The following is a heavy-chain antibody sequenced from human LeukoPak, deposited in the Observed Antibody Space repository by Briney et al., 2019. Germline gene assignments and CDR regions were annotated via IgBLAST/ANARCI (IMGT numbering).Heavy chain of an antibody. Sequence: LETLSLTCNVSGGSISSYYWSWIRQPAGKGLEWIGRIYTSGSTNYNPSLKSRVTMSVDTSKNQFSLKLSSVTAADTAVYYCARGAYGSGDRGWFDPWGQGTLVTVSS. V-gene: IGHV4-4*07. J-gene: IGHJ5*02. CDR2: IYTSGST. D-gene: IGHD3-10*01. CDR3: ARGAYGSGDRGWFDP. CDR1: GGSISSYY.